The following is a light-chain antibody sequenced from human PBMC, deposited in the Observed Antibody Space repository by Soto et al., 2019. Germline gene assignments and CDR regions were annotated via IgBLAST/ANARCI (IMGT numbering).Light chain of an antibody. Sequence: QSALTQPASVSGCPGQSITISCSGTNSDVGAYNFVSWYLQHPGKAPKLLIHEVTLRPSGVSHRFSGSKSGNTASLTISGLQVEDEADYYCSSFTTTYTHVFGQGTKVTVL. CDR2: EVT. J-gene: IGLJ1*01. CDR1: NSDVGAYNF. V-gene: IGLV2-14*01. CDR3: SSFTTTYTHV.